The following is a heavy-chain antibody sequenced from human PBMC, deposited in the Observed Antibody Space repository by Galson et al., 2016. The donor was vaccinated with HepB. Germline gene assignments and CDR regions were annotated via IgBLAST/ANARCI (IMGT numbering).Heavy chain of an antibody. V-gene: IGHV4-4*02. CDR2: IYHSGST. Sequence: ETLSLTCAVSNGSIISSNWWNWVRQPPGKGLEWIGEIYHSGSTNYNPSLTSRVTISIDKSRNQFSLRLTSVTAADTAVYYCAALVSSLSQLDYWGQGMLVTVSS. J-gene: IGHJ4*02. CDR3: AALVSSLSQLDY. CDR1: NGSIISSNW. D-gene: IGHD1-1*01.